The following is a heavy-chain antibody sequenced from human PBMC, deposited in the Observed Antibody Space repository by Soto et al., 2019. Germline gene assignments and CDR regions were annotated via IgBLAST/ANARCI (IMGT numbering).Heavy chain of an antibody. J-gene: IGHJ5*02. Sequence: SVKVSCKASGGTFSSYAISWARQAPGQGLEWMGEIIPIFGTANYAQKFQGRVTITADESTSTAYMELSSLRSEDTAVYYCARDRGPSSGYYPYWFDPWGQGTLVTVSS. CDR1: GGTFSSYA. CDR2: IIPIFGTA. V-gene: IGHV1-69*13. D-gene: IGHD3-22*01. CDR3: ARDRGPSSGYYPYWFDP.